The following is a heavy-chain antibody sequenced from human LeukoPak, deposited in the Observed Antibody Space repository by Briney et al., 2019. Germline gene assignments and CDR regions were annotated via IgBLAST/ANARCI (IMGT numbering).Heavy chain of an antibody. CDR3: ARYDSSSQMGALDI. Sequence: SETLSLTCTVSGGSISSYYWSWIRQPPGKGLEWIGYIYYSGSTYYNPSLKSRVTISVDTSTNQFSLKLSSVTAADTAVYYCARYDSSSQMGALDIWGQGTMVTVSS. D-gene: IGHD6-13*01. CDR1: GGSISSYY. CDR2: IYYSGST. V-gene: IGHV4-59*01. J-gene: IGHJ3*02.